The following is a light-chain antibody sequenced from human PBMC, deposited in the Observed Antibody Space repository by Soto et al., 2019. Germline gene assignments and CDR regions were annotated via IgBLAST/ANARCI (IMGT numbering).Light chain of an antibody. CDR3: QQYNNWPRT. Sequence: DIQMTQSPSTLSASVGDRVTMTCRASQSIRSYLAWYQQKPGKAPQLLIYDGSSLESGVPSRFSGSGSGTEFTLTISSLQSEDFAIYYCQQYNNWPRTFGQGTKLEIK. J-gene: IGKJ2*01. CDR2: DGS. V-gene: IGKV1-5*01. CDR1: QSIRSY.